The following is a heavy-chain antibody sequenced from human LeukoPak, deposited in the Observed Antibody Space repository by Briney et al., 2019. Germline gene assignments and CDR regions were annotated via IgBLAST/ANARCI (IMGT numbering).Heavy chain of an antibody. CDR3: ASLDEYYYDSSGYHDAFDI. D-gene: IGHD3-22*01. Sequence: GGSLRLSCAASGFTFSSYGMHWVRQAPGKGLEWVAVIWYDGSNKYYADSVKGRFTISRDNSKNSLYLQMNSLRAEDTAVYYCASLDEYYYDSSGYHDAFDIWGQGTMVTVSS. J-gene: IGHJ3*02. CDR2: IWYDGSNK. CDR1: GFTFSSYG. V-gene: IGHV3-33*01.